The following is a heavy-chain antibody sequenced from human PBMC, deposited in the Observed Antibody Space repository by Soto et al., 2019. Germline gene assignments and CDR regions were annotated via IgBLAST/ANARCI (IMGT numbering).Heavy chain of an antibody. CDR2: ISYDGNNK. Sequence: QVQLVESGGGVVQPGRSLRLSCAAPGFTFSTYGMHWVRQAPGKGLEWVAVISYDGNNKYYADSVKGRFTISRDNSKNTLYLQMSSLRVEDTAVYYCAKSVYNWNDGFFDYWGQGTLVTVSS. CDR1: GFTFSTYG. CDR3: AKSVYNWNDGFFDY. J-gene: IGHJ4*02. D-gene: IGHD1-1*01. V-gene: IGHV3-30*18.